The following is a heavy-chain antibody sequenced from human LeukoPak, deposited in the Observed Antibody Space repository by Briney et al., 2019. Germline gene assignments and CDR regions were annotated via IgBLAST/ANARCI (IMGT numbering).Heavy chain of an antibody. CDR2: ISAYNGNT. D-gene: IGHD6-6*01. Sequence: ASVKVSCKASGYIFTSYGISWVRQAPGQGLEWMGWISAYNGNTNYAQKLQGRVTMTTDTSTSTAYMELRSLRSDDTAVYYCARDSPTEQLVLSWFDPWGQGTLVTVSS. V-gene: IGHV1-18*01. CDR3: ARDSPTEQLVLSWFDP. J-gene: IGHJ5*02. CDR1: GYIFTSYG.